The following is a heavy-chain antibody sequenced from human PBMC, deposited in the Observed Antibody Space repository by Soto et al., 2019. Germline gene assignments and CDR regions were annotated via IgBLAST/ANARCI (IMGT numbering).Heavy chain of an antibody. CDR3: ARHGLGLDY. Sequence: SETLSLTCTVSGGSISSYYWSWIRQPPGKGLDYIGYIHYSGSTNYNPSLKSRVTISLDTSKNQFSLKLSSVTAADTAVYYCARHGLGLDYWGQATLVTVSS. D-gene: IGHD1-26*01. J-gene: IGHJ4*02. CDR2: IHYSGST. V-gene: IGHV4-59*08. CDR1: GGSISSYY.